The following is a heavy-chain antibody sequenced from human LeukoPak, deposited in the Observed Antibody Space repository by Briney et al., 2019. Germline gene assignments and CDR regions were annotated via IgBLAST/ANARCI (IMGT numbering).Heavy chain of an antibody. CDR1: GGSISSGDYY. D-gene: IGHD1/OR15-1a*01. CDR3: ARNRTGVLDI. V-gene: IGHV4-30-4*01. CDR2: IYDSGST. J-gene: IGHJ3*02. Sequence: SQTLSLTCTVSGGSISSGDYYWSWIRQPPGKGLEWIGYIYDSGSTYYNPSPKSRVTITVDTSKNQFSLKLSSVTAADTAVYDCARNRTGVLDIWGQGTMVTVSS.